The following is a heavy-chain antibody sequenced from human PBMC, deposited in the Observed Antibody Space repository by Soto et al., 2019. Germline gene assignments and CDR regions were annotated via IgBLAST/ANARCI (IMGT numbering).Heavy chain of an antibody. D-gene: IGHD4-17*01. CDR1: GYTFTSYD. J-gene: IGHJ4*02. V-gene: IGHV1-8*01. Sequence: QVQLVQSGAEVKKPGASVKVSCKASGYTFTSYDINWVRQATGQGLEWMGWMNPNSGNTGYAQKFQGRVTMTRNTSLSTAYRELSSLRSEDTAVYYCARATTVTTRGRWALGYWGQGALVTVSS. CDR3: ARATTVTTRGRWALGY. CDR2: MNPNSGNT.